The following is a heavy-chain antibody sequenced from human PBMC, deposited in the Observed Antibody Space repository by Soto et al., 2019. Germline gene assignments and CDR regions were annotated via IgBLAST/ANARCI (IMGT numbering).Heavy chain of an antibody. V-gene: IGHV1-69*06. J-gene: IGHJ6*02. CDR3: ARDQGYNGYYYYYGMDV. Sequence: ASVKVSCKASGGTFSSYAISWVRQAPGQGLEWMGGIIPIFGTANYAQKFQGRVTITADKSTSTAYMELSSLRSEDTAVYYCARDQGYNGYYYYYGMDVWGQGTTVTVSS. CDR2: IIPIFGTA. CDR1: GGTFSSYA. D-gene: IGHD1-1*01.